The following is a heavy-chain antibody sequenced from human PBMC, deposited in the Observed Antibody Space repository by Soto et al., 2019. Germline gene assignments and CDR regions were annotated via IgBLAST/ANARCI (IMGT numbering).Heavy chain of an antibody. D-gene: IGHD6-13*01. CDR3: ARDQEAGSFFPYYYGMDV. CDR1: GFTFSSYS. J-gene: IGHJ6*02. CDR2: FSSSGSTI. Sequence: GRPLRLSCSSSGFTFSSYSMNWVRQAPGKGLEWVSYFSSSGSTIYYADSVKGRFTISRDNAKNSLYLQMDSLRAEDTAVYYCARDQEAGSFFPYYYGMDVWGQGTTVTV. V-gene: IGHV3-48*04.